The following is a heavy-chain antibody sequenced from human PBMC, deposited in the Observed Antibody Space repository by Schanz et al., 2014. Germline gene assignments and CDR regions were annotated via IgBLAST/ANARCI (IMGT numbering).Heavy chain of an antibody. J-gene: IGHJ6*02. Sequence: EVQLLESGGGLVQPGGSLRLSCAASGFTFSSYAMSWVRQAPGKGLEWVSALSGSGGSTYYADSVKGRFTISRDNSKSTLYLQMNSLRAEDTSVYCWARVRRRIATPSTPSLRNYCYYAMDVWGQGTTVTVSS. CDR1: GFTFSSYA. CDR2: LSGSGGST. V-gene: IGHV3-23*01. CDR3: ARVRRRIATPSTPSLRNYCYYAMDV. D-gene: IGHD6-13*01.